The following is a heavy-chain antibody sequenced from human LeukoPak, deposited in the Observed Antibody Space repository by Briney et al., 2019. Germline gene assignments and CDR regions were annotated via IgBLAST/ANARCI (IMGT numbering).Heavy chain of an antibody. CDR2: ISYDGSNK. CDR3: ARMGIAVADAFDI. V-gene: IGHV3-30*04. J-gene: IGHJ3*02. CDR1: GFTFSSYA. D-gene: IGHD6-19*01. Sequence: GGSLRLSCAASGFTFSSYAMHWVRQAPGKGLEWAAVISYDGSNKYYADSVKGRFTISRDNAKNSLYLQMNSLRAEDTAVYYCARMGIAVADAFDIWGQGTMVTVSS.